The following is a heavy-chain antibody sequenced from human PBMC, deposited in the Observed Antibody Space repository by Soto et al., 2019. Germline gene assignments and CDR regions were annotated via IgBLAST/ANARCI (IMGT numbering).Heavy chain of an antibody. CDR1: GGSINGGDYY. CDR3: ARGPCGGDCHPPDF. J-gene: IGHJ4*02. D-gene: IGHD2-21*02. Sequence: QVQLQESGPGLVKPSQTLSLTCTVSGGSINGGDYYWSWIRQPPGKGLEWIGYIYYSVNTYYNPYLKSRGTISRDTSKNHFSLKLTSVTAADTAVYYCARGPCGGDCHPPDFWGQGTLVTVSS. CDR2: IYYSVNT. V-gene: IGHV4-30-4*01.